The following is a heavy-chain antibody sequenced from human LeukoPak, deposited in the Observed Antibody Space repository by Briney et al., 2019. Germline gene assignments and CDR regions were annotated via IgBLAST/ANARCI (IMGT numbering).Heavy chain of an antibody. J-gene: IGHJ4*02. CDR1: GYTFSGYG. Sequence: ASVNVSCKGSGYTFSGYGLSWVRQAPGQGLEWMGWISAYNGDTMYAQNLQGRLTMTTDTSTSTAYMELRTLRSDDTAVYFCARLGFDYWGQGTLVVVSS. CDR2: ISAYNGDT. CDR3: ARLGFDY. D-gene: IGHD3-16*01. V-gene: IGHV1-18*01.